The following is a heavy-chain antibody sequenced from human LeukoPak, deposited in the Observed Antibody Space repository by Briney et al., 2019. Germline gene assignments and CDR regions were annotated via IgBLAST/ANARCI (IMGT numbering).Heavy chain of an antibody. D-gene: IGHD6-19*01. CDR2: INHSGST. CDR3: ARGRQQWPQT. J-gene: IGHJ5*02. CDR1: GGSFSGYY. Sequence: PSETLSLTCAVYGGSFSGYYWSWIRQPPGKGLEWIGEINHSGSTNYNPSLKSRVTISVDTSKNQFSLKLSFVTAADTAVYYCARGRQQWPQTWGQGTLVTVSS. V-gene: IGHV4-34*01.